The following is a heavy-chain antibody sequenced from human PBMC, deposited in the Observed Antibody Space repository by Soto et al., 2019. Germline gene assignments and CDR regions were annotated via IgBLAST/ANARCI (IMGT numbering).Heavy chain of an antibody. V-gene: IGHV1-24*01. D-gene: IGHD3-10*01. CDR3: ATVSYGSGSYRFDY. J-gene: IGHJ4*02. Sequence: ASVKVSCKVSGYTLTELSMHWVRQAPGKGLEWMGGFDPEDGETIYAQKFQGRVTMTEDTSTDTAYMELSSLRSEDTAVYYGATVSYGSGSYRFDYWGQGTLVTVSS. CDR2: FDPEDGET. CDR1: GYTLTELS.